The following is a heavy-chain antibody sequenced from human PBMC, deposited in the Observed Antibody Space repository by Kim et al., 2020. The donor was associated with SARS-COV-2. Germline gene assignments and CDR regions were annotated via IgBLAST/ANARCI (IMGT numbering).Heavy chain of an antibody. CDR2: ISSSSSYI. D-gene: IGHD3-9*01. J-gene: IGHJ4*02. CDR1: GFTFSSYS. Sequence: GGSLRLSCAASGFTFSSYSMNWVRQAPGKGLEWVSSISSSSSYIYYADSVKGRFTISRDNAKNSLYLQMNSLRAEDTAVYYCARDSKTGCFDWAKPIDYWGQGTLVTVSS. CDR3: ARDSKTGCFDWAKPIDY. V-gene: IGHV3-21*01.